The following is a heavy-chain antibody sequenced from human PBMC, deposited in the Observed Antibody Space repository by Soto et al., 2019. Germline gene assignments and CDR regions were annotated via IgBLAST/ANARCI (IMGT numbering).Heavy chain of an antibody. J-gene: IGHJ6*02. Sequence: QVQLVESGGGVVQPGGSLRLSCSASGFTFSTYAFHWVRQAPGKGLEWVAVIIYDGTKNYYADSVEGRFTISRDNSENTVYLQMNSLRLDDTAVYYCARERVPFDSDSSHDAFPLWGQGTTVTVSS. V-gene: IGHV3-30-3*01. CDR1: GFTFSTYA. CDR3: ARERVPFDSDSSHDAFPL. CDR2: IIYDGTKN. D-gene: IGHD6-6*01.